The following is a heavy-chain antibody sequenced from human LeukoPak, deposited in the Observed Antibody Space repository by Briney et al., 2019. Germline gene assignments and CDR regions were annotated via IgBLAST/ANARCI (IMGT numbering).Heavy chain of an antibody. CDR3: ARFLYYYDTSGYYGFFDI. D-gene: IGHD3-22*01. Sequence: SETLSLTCTVSGGSTSSGYWSWIRQPPGKGLEWIGYIFYTGSTYYNPSLEGRVTMSVDTSKNQFSLKVTSVTAADTAVYYCARFLYYYDTSGYYGFFDIWGQGTMVTVSS. J-gene: IGHJ3*02. CDR2: IFYTGST. CDR1: GGSTSSGY. V-gene: IGHV4-59*01.